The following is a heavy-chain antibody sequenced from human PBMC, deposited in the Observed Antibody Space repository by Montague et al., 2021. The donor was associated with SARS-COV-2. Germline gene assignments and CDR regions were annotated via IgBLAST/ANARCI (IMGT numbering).Heavy chain of an antibody. D-gene: IGHD6-19*01. Sequence: SLRLSCAASGFTFRNYWMEWVRQGPGKGLVWVSNVNPDGTRTNYADSAKGRVTISRDNAKNTLYLQIDSLTADDTAVYYCARGAFSNGLDKWGQGTLVTASS. J-gene: IGHJ4*02. CDR1: GFTFRNYW. CDR2: VNPDGTRT. CDR3: ARGAFSNGLDK. V-gene: IGHV3-74*01.